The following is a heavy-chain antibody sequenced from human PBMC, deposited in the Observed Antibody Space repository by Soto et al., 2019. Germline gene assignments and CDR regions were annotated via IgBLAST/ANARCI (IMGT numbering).Heavy chain of an antibody. Sequence: SVKVSCKASGGTFSSYTISWVRQAPGQGLEWMGRIIPILGIANYAQKFQGRVTITADKSTSTAYMELSSLRSEDTAVYYCAALNPYYDFRFDPWGQGTLVTSPQ. CDR2: IIPILGIA. V-gene: IGHV1-69*02. CDR1: GGTFSSYT. J-gene: IGHJ5*02. CDR3: AALNPYYDFRFDP. D-gene: IGHD3-3*01.